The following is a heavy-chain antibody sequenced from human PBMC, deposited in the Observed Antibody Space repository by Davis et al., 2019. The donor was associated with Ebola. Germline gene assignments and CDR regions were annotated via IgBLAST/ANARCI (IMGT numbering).Heavy chain of an antibody. D-gene: IGHD6-19*01. J-gene: IGHJ4*02. CDR2: IDPRSGNT. V-gene: IGHV1-46*01. CDR1: GYTLTSYY. CDR3: ATTQWLREFDN. Sequence: AASVKVSCKTSGYTLTSYYMHWVRQAPGQGLEWMGIIDPRSGNTNYAQKFQGRVTMTRDTSTNTVYMELSSLTSDDTAVYYCATTQWLREFDNWGQGTLVTVSS.